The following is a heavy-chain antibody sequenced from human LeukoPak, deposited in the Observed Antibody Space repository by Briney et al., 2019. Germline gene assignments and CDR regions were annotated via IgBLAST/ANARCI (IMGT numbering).Heavy chain of an antibody. D-gene: IGHD3-10*01. CDR3: AREGRAGSTMVRGRFGNGMDV. Sequence: PGGSLRLSCAASGFTFSNYGIHWVRQAPGKGLEWVSVIYSGGSTYYADSVKGRFTISRDNSKNTLYLQMNSLRAEDTAVYYCAREGRAGSTMVRGRFGNGMDVWGQGTTVTVSS. CDR2: IYSGGST. CDR1: GFTFSNYG. J-gene: IGHJ6*02. V-gene: IGHV3-66*01.